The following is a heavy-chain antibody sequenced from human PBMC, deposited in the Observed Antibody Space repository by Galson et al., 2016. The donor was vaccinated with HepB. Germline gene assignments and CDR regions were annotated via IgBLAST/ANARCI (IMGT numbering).Heavy chain of an antibody. D-gene: IGHD2-2*01. Sequence: ETLSLTCTVSGGSISGSGTGYYWGWIRQPPGMGPEWVATVYYSGRTYYNPSLQSRVTISVDTSQSQFPLKLSSVTAADTAVYYCARDSVAMPPAIDVWAQGALVTVSS. CDR2: VYYSGRT. V-gene: IGHV4-39*06. CDR1: GGSISGSGTGYY. J-gene: IGHJ4*02. CDR3: ARDSVAMPPAIDV.